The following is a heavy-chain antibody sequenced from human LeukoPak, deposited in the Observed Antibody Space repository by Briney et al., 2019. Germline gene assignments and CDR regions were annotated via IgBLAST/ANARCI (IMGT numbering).Heavy chain of an antibody. D-gene: IGHD6-13*01. CDR2: INPNSGGT. Sequence: GASVKVSCKASGYTFTGYYMHWVRQAPGQGLEWMGWINPNSGGTNYAQKFQGRVTMTRDTSISTAYMELSRLRSDDTAVYYCARPSIAAAGKKYYYYYYMDVWGKGTTVTVSS. CDR1: GYTFTGYY. J-gene: IGHJ6*03. CDR3: ARPSIAAAGKKYYYYYYMDV. V-gene: IGHV1-2*02.